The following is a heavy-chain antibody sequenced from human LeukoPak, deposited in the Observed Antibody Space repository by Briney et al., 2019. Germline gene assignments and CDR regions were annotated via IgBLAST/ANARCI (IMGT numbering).Heavy chain of an antibody. Sequence: SETLSLTCAVYGGSFSGYYWSWIRQPPGKGLEWIGEINHSGSTNYNPSLKSRVTISVDTSKNQFSLKLSSVTAADTAVYYCARGTLLGYSSPQFDPWGQGTLVTVSS. J-gene: IGHJ5*02. CDR1: GGSFSGYY. D-gene: IGHD6-19*01. CDR3: ARGTLLGYSSPQFDP. CDR2: INHSGST. V-gene: IGHV4-34*01.